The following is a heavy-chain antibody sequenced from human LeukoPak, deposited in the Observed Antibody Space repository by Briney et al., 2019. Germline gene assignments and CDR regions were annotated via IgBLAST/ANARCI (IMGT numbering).Heavy chain of an antibody. CDR3: ARRLSLSSGWYYFDY. CDR1: GYTFTSYD. V-gene: IGHV1-8*01. J-gene: IGHJ4*02. Sequence: GASVKVSCKASGYTFTSYDINWVRQATGQGLEWMGWMNPNSGNTGYAQKFQGRVTMTRNTSISTDYMELSSLRSEDTAVYYCARRLSLSSGWYYFDYWGQGTLVTVSS. D-gene: IGHD6-19*01. CDR2: MNPNSGNT.